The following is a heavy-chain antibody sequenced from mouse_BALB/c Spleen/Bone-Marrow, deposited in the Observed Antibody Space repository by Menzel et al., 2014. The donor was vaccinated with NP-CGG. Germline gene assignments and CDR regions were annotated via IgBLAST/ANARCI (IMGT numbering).Heavy chain of an antibody. J-gene: IGHJ4*01. D-gene: IGHD3-1*01. CDR2: ISNGGGST. CDR3: ARQLGLRWAMDY. Sequence: EVMLVESGGGLVRPGGSLKLSCAASGFTFSSYTVSWVRQTPEKRLEWVAYISNGGGSTYYPDTVKGRFTISRDNAKNTLYLQMSSLKSEDTAMYYCARQLGLRWAMDYWGQGTSVTVSS. V-gene: IGHV5-12-2*01. CDR1: GFTFSSYT.